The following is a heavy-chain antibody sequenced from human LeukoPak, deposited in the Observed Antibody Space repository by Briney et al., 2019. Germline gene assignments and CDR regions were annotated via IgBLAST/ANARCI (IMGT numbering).Heavy chain of an antibody. J-gene: IGHJ6*03. CDR2: IKQDGSEK. CDR1: GFTFTNYW. CDR3: ARVVRGGYDFYYYYYMDV. D-gene: IGHD5-12*01. Sequence: PGGSLRLSCAPSGFTFTNYWMNWVRQAPGKGLEWVANIKQDGSEKYYVDSVKGRFTISRDNSKNTLYLQMNSLRAEDTAVYYCARVVRGGYDFYYYYYMDVWGKGTTVTISS. V-gene: IGHV3-7*01.